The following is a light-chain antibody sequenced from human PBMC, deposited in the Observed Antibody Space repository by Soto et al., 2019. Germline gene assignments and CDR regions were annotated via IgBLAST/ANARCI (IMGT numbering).Light chain of an antibody. CDR1: SSNIGSNT. J-gene: IGLJ3*02. Sequence: QAVVTQPPSASGTPGQSVTISCSGSSSNIGSNTVNWYQQLPGTAPKVLIYTNNQRPSGVPDRFSGSKSGTSASLAISGLQSEDEADYYCATWDDSLNGPVFGGGTKVTVL. V-gene: IGLV1-44*01. CDR2: TNN. CDR3: ATWDDSLNGPV.